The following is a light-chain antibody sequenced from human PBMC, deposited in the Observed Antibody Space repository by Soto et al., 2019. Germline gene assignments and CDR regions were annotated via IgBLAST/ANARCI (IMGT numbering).Light chain of an antibody. CDR2: GAS. Sequence: EVVLTQSPATLSVSPGAGATLSCRASQSVGSNLAWYQQKPGQTPRVLIYGASTRAIGIPARFSGSGFGTEFTLTISSLQSADFVVSYCQECSKWTLLSFRGGSKV. CDR3: QECSKWTLLS. CDR1: QSVGSN. V-gene: IGKV3-15*01. J-gene: IGKJ4*01.